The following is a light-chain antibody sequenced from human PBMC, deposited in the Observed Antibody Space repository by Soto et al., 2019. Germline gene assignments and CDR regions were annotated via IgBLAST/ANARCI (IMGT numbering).Light chain of an antibody. Sequence: QSVLTQPPSVSAAPGQKVTISCSGSSSNIGKNFVSWYQQLPGTAPKLLIYEDNKRPSGIPDRFSGSKSGTSATLGITGLQTGDEADYYCGTWDSSLRVGVFGGGTKLTVL. J-gene: IGLJ3*02. V-gene: IGLV1-51*02. CDR2: EDN. CDR1: SSNIGKNF. CDR3: GTWDSSLRVGV.